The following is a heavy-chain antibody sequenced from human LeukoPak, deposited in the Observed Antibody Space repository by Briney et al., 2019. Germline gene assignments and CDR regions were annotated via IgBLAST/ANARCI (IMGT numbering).Heavy chain of an antibody. CDR2: MNPNSGNT. J-gene: IGHJ4*02. CDR3: VLTIFGVARDY. D-gene: IGHD3-3*01. CDR1: GYTFTSYD. V-gene: IGHV1-8*03. Sequence: GASVKVSCKASGYTFTSYDINWVRQATGQGLEWMGWMNPNSGNTGYAQKFQGRVTITRNTSISTASMELSSLRSEDTAVYYCVLTIFGVARDYWGQGTLVTVSS.